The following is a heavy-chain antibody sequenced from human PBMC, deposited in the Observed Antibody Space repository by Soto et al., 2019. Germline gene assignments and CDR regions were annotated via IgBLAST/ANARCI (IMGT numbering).Heavy chain of an antibody. CDR1: GYTLTELS. D-gene: IGHD2-15*01. J-gene: IGHJ4*02. Sequence: GASVKVSCKVSGYTLTELSMHWVRQAPGKGLEWMGGFDPEDGETIYAQKFQGRVTMTEDTSTDTAYMELSSLRSEDTAVYYCATERASVRSGGSPFDYWGQGTLVTVSS. CDR3: ATERASVRSGGSPFDY. CDR2: FDPEDGET. V-gene: IGHV1-24*01.